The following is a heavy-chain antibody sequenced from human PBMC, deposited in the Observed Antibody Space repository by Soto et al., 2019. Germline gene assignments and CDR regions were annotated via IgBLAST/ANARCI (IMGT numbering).Heavy chain of an antibody. Sequence: SETLSLTCTVSGGSISSYYWSWIRQPPGKGLEWIGYIYYSGSTNYNPSLKSRVTISVDTSKNQFSLKLSSVTAADTAVYYCARGYGDYAFDYYYMDVWGKGTTVTVSS. CDR1: GGSISSYY. J-gene: IGHJ6*03. CDR3: ARGYGDYAFDYYYMDV. V-gene: IGHV4-59*01. D-gene: IGHD4-17*01. CDR2: IYYSGST.